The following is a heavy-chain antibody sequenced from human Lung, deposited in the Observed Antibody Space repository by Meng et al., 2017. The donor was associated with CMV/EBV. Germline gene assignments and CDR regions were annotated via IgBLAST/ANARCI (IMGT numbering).Heavy chain of an antibody. Sequence: SGPXLVXLTQTLTLTCTFSGFSLSTSGVGVGWIRQPPRKALEWLAHTFWNDDKRYSTSLKSRLTITKDTSKNQVVLTMTNMDPVDTATYYCAHSQQRSDFWSGYYTSYSYYYGMDVWGQGXTVTASS. V-gene: IGHV2-5*01. CDR2: TFWNDDK. D-gene: IGHD3-3*01. J-gene: IGHJ6*02. CDR3: AHSQQRSDFWSGYYTSYSYYYGMDV. CDR1: GFSLSTSGVG.